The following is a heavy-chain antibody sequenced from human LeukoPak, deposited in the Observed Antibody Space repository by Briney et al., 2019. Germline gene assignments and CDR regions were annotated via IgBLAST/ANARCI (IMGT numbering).Heavy chain of an antibody. CDR1: GFTFSSYA. CDR3: ASQTYYYDSSGYYGGY. V-gene: IGHV3-23*01. Sequence: PGGSLRLSCAASGFTFSSYAMSWVRQAPGKGLEWVSAISGSGGSTYYADSVKGRFTISRDNSKNTLYLQMNSLRAEDTAVYYCASQTYYYDSSGYYGGYWGQGTLVTVSS. CDR2: ISGSGGST. J-gene: IGHJ4*02. D-gene: IGHD3-22*01.